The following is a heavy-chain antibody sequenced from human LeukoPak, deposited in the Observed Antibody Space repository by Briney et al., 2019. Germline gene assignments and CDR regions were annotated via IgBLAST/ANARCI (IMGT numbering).Heavy chain of an antibody. V-gene: IGHV3-7*01. CDR1: GFSFSRVW. CDR3: AKEGY. J-gene: IGHJ4*02. Sequence: GGSLRLSCAASGFSFSRVWMSWVRQAPGKGPEWVASIKLDGSEKYYVDSVKGRFTISRDNAKNSLYLQMDTLRAEDTAVYYCAKEGYWGQGTLVTVSS. CDR2: IKLDGSEK.